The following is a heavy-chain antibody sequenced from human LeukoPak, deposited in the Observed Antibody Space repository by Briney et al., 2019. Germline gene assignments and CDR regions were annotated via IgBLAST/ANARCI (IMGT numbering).Heavy chain of an antibody. Sequence: PGGSLRLSCAASGFTVSSNYMSWVRQAPGKGLEWVSVIYSGGSTYYADSVKGRFTISRHNSKNTLYLQMNSLRAEDTAVYYCAREVVPAATWFDPWGQGTLVTVSS. CDR1: GFTVSSNY. D-gene: IGHD2-2*01. CDR3: AREVVPAATWFDP. V-gene: IGHV3-53*04. J-gene: IGHJ5*02. CDR2: IYSGGST.